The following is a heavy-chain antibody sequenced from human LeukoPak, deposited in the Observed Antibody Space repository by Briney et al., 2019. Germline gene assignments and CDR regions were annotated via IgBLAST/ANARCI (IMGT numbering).Heavy chain of an antibody. D-gene: IGHD3-22*01. CDR3: ARDVYDSGAYAFDI. J-gene: IGHJ3*02. CDR1: GYTFMTYD. V-gene: IGHV1-8*01. Sequence: ASVKVSCKASGYTFMTYDINWVRQATGQGLEWVGRMNPNSGNTAYAQKFQGRVAMTRDTSISTAYMELNSLRSEDTAVYYCARDVYDSGAYAFDIWGQGTMVTVSS. CDR2: MNPNSGNT.